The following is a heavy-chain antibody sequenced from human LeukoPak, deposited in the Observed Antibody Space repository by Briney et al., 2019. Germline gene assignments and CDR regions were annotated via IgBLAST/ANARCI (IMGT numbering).Heavy chain of an antibody. Sequence: ASVKVSCKASGYIFSTSSMHWVRRVAGQRPEWMGWVSCGDGDTRHSQKFQGRVSFTADPSANTAYMQLNKLTSEDTAIYFCARAKGEQWLVNDHWGQGTLITVSS. CDR3: ARAKGEQWLVNDH. J-gene: IGHJ1*01. V-gene: IGHV1-3*01. CDR2: VSCGDGDT. D-gene: IGHD6-19*01. CDR1: GYIFSTSS.